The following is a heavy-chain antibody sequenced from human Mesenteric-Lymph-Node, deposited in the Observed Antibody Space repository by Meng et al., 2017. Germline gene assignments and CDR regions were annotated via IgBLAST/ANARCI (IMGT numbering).Heavy chain of an antibody. CDR3: ATYSSGWYDY. Sequence: GESLKISCAASGFTFSNAWMSWVRQAPGKGLEWVGRIKSKTDGGTTDYAAPVKGRFTISRDDSKNTLYLQMNSLKTEDTAVYYCATYSSGWYDYWGQGTLVTVSS. D-gene: IGHD6-19*01. CDR2: IKSKTDGGTT. V-gene: IGHV3-15*01. CDR1: GFTFSNAW. J-gene: IGHJ4*02.